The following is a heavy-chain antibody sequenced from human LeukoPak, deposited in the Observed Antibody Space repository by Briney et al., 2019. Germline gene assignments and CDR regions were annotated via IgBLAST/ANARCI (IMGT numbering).Heavy chain of an antibody. Sequence: PGRSLRLSCAGSGFTFSNYGMHWVRQAPGKGLEWVAVISYDGSNKYYADSVKGRFTISRDNSKNTLYLQMNSLRAEDTAVYYCAKDPNYGSGNYYGGVFDIWGQGTMVTVSS. CDR1: GFTFSNYG. CDR2: ISYDGSNK. CDR3: AKDPNYGSGNYYGGVFDI. J-gene: IGHJ3*02. V-gene: IGHV3-30*18. D-gene: IGHD3-10*01.